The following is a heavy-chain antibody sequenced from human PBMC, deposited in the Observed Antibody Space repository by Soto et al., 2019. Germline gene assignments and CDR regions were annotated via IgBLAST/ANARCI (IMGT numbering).Heavy chain of an antibody. CDR1: GFRFTSYG. CDR3: ARVYRFYDRRPYYFDY. Sequence: GASVKVSCKASGFRFTSYGISWVRQAPGQGLEWMGWISASNGITNYAQKFQGRVTMTTDTSTTTAYMELRNLRSDDTAVYYCARVYRFYDRRPYYFDYWGQGTLVTVSS. D-gene: IGHD3-22*01. J-gene: IGHJ4*02. V-gene: IGHV1-18*04. CDR2: ISASNGIT.